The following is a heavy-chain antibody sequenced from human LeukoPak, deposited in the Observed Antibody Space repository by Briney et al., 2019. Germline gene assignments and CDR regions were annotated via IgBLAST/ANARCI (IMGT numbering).Heavy chain of an antibody. CDR2: INPSGGST. J-gene: IGHJ5*02. CDR1: GYTFTSYY. CDR3: ARDDCSSTSCYGWFDP. D-gene: IGHD2-2*01. Sequence: ASVKVSCKASGYTFTSYYMHCVRQAPGQGLEWMGIINPSGGSTSYAQKFQGRVTMTRHTSTSTLYMELSSLRSEDTAVYYCARDDCSSTSCYGWFDPWGQGTLVTVSS. V-gene: IGHV1-46*01.